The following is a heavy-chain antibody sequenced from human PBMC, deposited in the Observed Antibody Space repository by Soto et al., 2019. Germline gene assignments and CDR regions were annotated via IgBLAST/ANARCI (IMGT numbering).Heavy chain of an antibody. J-gene: IGHJ4*01. CDR3: ARELVVTLEVYFDH. CDR2: INAGNGNT. CDR1: GYTFTSYA. V-gene: IGHV1-3*01. Sequence: ASVKVSCKASGYTFTSYAMHWVRQAPGQRLEWMGWINAGNGNTKYSQKFKGRVTITRDTSASTAYMELSSLTSEDTDVYYCARELVVTLEVYFDHRGQRTHVTLSS. D-gene: IGHD2-21*02.